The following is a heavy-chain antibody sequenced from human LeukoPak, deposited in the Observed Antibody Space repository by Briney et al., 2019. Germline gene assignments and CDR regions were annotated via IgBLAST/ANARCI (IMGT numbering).Heavy chain of an antibody. CDR3: AKDETRTTREPGGPFDY. J-gene: IGHJ4*02. Sequence: PGGSLRLSCAASGFIFSNFGMHWVRRAPGKGLEWVAVIAYDGRNKYYGDAVKGRFTISRGNSKNTVHLQMSSLRAEDTAMYFCAKDETRTTREPGGPFDYWGQGILVTVSS. V-gene: IGHV3-30*18. CDR1: GFIFSNFG. D-gene: IGHD1-1*01. CDR2: IAYDGRNK.